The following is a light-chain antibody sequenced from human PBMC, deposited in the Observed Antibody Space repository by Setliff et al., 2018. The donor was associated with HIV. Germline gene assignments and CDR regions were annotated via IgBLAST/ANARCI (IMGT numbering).Light chain of an antibody. CDR2: EVS. CDR1: TSDIGGYNY. CDR3: SSYAGSNNYV. J-gene: IGLJ1*01. V-gene: IGLV2-8*01. Sequence: QSALTQPPSASGSPGQSVTISCTGTTSDIGGYNYVSWYQQHPGKAPKLMIYEVSKRPSGVPDRFSGSKSGNTASLTVSGLQAEDEADYYCSSYAGSNNYVFGIGTKVT.